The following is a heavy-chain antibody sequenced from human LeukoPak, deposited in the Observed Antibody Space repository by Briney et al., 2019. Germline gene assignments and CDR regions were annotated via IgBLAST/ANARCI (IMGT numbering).Heavy chain of an antibody. CDR2: IIPIFGTA. D-gene: IGHD4-11*01. J-gene: IGHJ5*02. V-gene: IGHV1-69*05. CDR1: GGTFSSYA. Sequence: ASVKASCKASGGTFSSYAISWVRQAPGQGLEWMGGIIPIFGTANYAQKFQGRVTITTDESTSTAYMELSSLRSEDTAVYYCARGGDYSNYGGFDPWGQGTLVTVSS. CDR3: ARGGDYSNYGGFDP.